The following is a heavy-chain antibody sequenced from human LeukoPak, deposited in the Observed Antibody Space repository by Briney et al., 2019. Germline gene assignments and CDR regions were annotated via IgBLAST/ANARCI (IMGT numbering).Heavy chain of an antibody. CDR2: INPSGTTT. J-gene: IGHJ3*01. D-gene: IGHD5-24*01. V-gene: IGHV1-46*01. CDR3: ARIRDGYNDAYDL. CDR1: GYTFTTHY. Sequence: GASVKVSCKASGYTFTTHYMHWVRQAPGQGLEWMGLINPSGTTTNYAQNFQGRVTLTRDTSTSTVYMELSSLRSEDTTIYYCARIRDGYNDAYDLWGQGTVVTVPS.